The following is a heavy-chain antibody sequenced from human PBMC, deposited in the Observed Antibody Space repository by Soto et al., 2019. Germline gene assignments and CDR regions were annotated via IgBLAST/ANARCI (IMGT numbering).Heavy chain of an antibody. J-gene: IGHJ5*02. V-gene: IGHV4-59*08. Sequence: PSETLSLTCTVSGGSISSYYWSWIRQPPGKGLEWIGYIYYSGSTNYNPSLKSRVTISVDTSKNQFSLKLSSVTAADTAVYYCARLMGSSWYQDWFDPWGQGTLVTVSS. D-gene: IGHD6-13*01. CDR3: ARLMGSSWYQDWFDP. CDR2: IYYSGST. CDR1: GGSISSYY.